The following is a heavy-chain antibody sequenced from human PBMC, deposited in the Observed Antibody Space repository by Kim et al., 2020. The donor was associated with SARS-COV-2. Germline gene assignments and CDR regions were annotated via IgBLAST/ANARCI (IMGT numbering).Heavy chain of an antibody. CDR3: AGNQGTVTTYYYYGMDV. D-gene: IGHD4-17*01. J-gene: IGHJ6*02. Sequence: VKSRFTIARDNAKNSLYLQMNSLRAEDTAVYYCAGNQGTVTTYYYYGMDVWGQGTTVTVSS. V-gene: IGHV3-11*06.